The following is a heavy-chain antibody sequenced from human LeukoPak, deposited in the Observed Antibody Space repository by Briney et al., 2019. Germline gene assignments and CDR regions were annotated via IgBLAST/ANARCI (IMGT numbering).Heavy chain of an antibody. D-gene: IGHD6-6*01. CDR2: INPNSGGT. CDR1: GYTFTGYY. Sequence: PEASVKVSCKASGYTFTGYYMHWVRQAPGQGLEWMGWINPNSGGTNYAQKFQGRVTMTRDTSISTAYMELSSLRSEDTAVYYCATPKYSSSSVTAFDIWGQGTMVTVSS. CDR3: ATPKYSSSSVTAFDI. V-gene: IGHV1-2*02. J-gene: IGHJ3*02.